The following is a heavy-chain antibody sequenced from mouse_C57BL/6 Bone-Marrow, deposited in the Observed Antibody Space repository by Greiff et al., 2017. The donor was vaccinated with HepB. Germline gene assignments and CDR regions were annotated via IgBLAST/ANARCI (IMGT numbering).Heavy chain of an antibody. J-gene: IGHJ1*03. CDR1: GYTFTSYG. Sequence: QVQLQQSGAELARPGASVKLSCKASGYTFTSYGISWVKQRTGQGLEWIGEIYPRSGNTYYNEKLKGKATLTADKSSSTAYMELRSLTSEDSAVYFCARSGDGYFDVWGTGTTVTVSS. D-gene: IGHD2-3*01. CDR2: IYPRSGNT. CDR3: ARSGDGYFDV. V-gene: IGHV1-81*01.